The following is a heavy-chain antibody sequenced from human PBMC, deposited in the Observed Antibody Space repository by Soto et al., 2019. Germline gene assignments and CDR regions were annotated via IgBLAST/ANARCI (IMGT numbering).Heavy chain of an antibody. D-gene: IGHD3-22*01. Sequence: SETLSLTCNVSGGSISSGGYYWNWIRQVPGRGLEWIGYISYSASSFYNPSLESRVSVSIDTSGNQFSLKLSSMTAADTAVYFCARAHTYSYHTSGHSKQSFQLDSWGQGTLVTVSS. V-gene: IGHV4-31*03. CDR3: ARAHTYSYHTSGHSKQSFQLDS. J-gene: IGHJ4*02. CDR1: GGSISSGGYY. CDR2: ISYSASS.